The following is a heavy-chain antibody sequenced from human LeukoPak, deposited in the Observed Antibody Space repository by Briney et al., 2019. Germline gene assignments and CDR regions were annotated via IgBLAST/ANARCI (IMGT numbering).Heavy chain of an antibody. CDR3: ARDSSGETDAFDI. Sequence: QPGGSLRLSCAASGFTFSSYGMRWVRQAPGKGLEWVAVIWYDGSNKYYADSVKGRFTISRDNSKNTLYLQMNSPRAEDTAVYYCARDSSGETDAFDIWGQGTMVTVSS. CDR1: GFTFSSYG. D-gene: IGHD4-17*01. J-gene: IGHJ3*02. V-gene: IGHV3-33*01. CDR2: IWYDGSNK.